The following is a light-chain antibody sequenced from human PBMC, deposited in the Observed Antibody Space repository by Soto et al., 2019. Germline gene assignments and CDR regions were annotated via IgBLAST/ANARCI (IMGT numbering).Light chain of an antibody. CDR2: DVN. V-gene: IGLV2-14*01. Sequence: QSVLTQPASVSGSPGQSITISCSGTNSDVGAYNYVSWYQQHPGKAPKLMIYDVNNRPSGVSNRFSGSKSGNTASLTISGLQAEDEADYYCSSYTSSAIVIFGGGTKVTVL. CDR1: NSDVGAYNY. CDR3: SSYTSSAIVI. J-gene: IGLJ2*01.